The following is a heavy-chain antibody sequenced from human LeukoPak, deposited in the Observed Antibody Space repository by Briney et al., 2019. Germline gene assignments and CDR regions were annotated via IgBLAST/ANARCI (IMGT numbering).Heavy chain of an antibody. J-gene: IGHJ4*02. CDR2: IYYDGNTK. Sequence: PGGSLRLSCAASGFTFSHYAMHWVRQTPGKGLEWVAIIYYDGNTKYYADSVKGRFTISRDNSKNTLYLETNTLRVDDTAMYYCARDLGVGVPFGSGSLHYWGQGTLVAVSS. D-gene: IGHD3-10*01. CDR3: ARDLGVGVPFGSGSLHY. CDR1: GFTFSHYA. V-gene: IGHV3-33*01.